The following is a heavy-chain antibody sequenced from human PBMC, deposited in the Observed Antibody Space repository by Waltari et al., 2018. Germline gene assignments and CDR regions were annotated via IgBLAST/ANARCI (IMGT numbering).Heavy chain of an antibody. V-gene: IGHV1-2*06. D-gene: IGHD2-15*01. CDR1: GYTFTDWY. CDR2: ISPNSGGT. J-gene: IGHJ4*02. CDR3: AKGGDCNGGSCNFDY. Sequence: QVQLVQSGAEVKKPGASVKVSCKASGYTFTDWYMYLVRQSPGQGLEWMGRISPNSGGTNYAQKFQGRVTMTRDTSISTAYMELSRLTSDDTAVYYCAKGGDCNGGSCNFDYWGQGTVVTVSS.